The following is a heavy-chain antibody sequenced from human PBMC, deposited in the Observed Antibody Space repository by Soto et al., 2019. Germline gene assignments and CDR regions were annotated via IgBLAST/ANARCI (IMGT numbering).Heavy chain of an antibody. Sequence: QVQLVDSGGGVVQPGRSLRLSCAASGFTFNSHGMHWVRQAPGKGPEWVATISYDGSNKYYADSVKGRFTISRDNSKNTLYLQMNSLRPEDTAGYYCAKGMYSSSWYYDYWGQGTLVTVSS. CDR1: GFTFNSHG. D-gene: IGHD6-13*01. CDR2: ISYDGSNK. V-gene: IGHV3-30*18. CDR3: AKGMYSSSWYYDY. J-gene: IGHJ4*02.